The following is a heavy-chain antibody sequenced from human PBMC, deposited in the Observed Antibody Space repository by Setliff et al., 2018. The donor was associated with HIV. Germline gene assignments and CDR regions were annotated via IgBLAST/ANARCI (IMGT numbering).Heavy chain of an antibody. CDR2: IRYDGSYK. J-gene: IGHJ4*02. Sequence: PGGSLRLSCAASDFTFSSYGMHWVRQAPGKGLEWVAFIRYDGSYKFYADSVKGRFTISRDNSKNTLYLQMNSLRPEDTAVYYCAKNLYSSRWSPLDYWGQGTLVTVSS. D-gene: IGHD6-13*01. CDR1: DFTFSSYG. V-gene: IGHV3-30*02. CDR3: AKNLYSSRWSPLDY.